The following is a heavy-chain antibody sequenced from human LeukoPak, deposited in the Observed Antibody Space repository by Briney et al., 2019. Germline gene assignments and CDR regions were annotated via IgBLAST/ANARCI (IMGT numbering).Heavy chain of an antibody. CDR3: AGDYYGSGAIDY. CDR1: GGTFSSYA. Sequence: SVNVSCKASGGTFSSYAISWVRQAPGQGLEWMGRIIPIFCTANYAQKFQGRVTITTHETTSTAYMELSSVRSEDTAVYYCAGDYYGSGAIDYWGQGTLVTVSS. D-gene: IGHD3-10*01. V-gene: IGHV1-69*05. CDR2: IIPIFCTA. J-gene: IGHJ4*02.